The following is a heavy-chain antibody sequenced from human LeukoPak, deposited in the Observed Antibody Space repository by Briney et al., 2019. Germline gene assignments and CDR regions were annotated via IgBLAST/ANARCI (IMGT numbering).Heavy chain of an antibody. V-gene: IGHV1-69*04. CDR1: GYTFPDYQ. CDR3: AGDRTGQYFDF. D-gene: IGHD3/OR15-3a*01. J-gene: IGHJ4*02. CDR2: IIPILDLT. Sequence: SVKVSCKSSGYTFPDYQMHWVRQAPGQGLEWMGRIIPILDLTNYAEKFQDRVTITADKSTNTAYMELSSLRSEDTAVYYCAGDRTGQYFDFWGQGTLLTVSS.